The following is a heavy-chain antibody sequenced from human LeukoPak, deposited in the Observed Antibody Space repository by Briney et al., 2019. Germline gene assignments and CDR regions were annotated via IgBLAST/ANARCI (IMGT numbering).Heavy chain of an antibody. CDR1: GVSVSSNF. CDR2: IYSGGET. CDR3: TRDPPAVAINTYA. D-gene: IGHD6-13*01. J-gene: IGHJ5*02. Sequence: PGGSLRLSCAASGVSVSSNFMIWVRQAPGKGLEWVSLIYSGGETSYADSVKGRFSISRDNSKNTLYLQMNSLRLEDTAVYYCTRDPPAVAINTYAWGQGTLVTVSS. V-gene: IGHV3-66*01.